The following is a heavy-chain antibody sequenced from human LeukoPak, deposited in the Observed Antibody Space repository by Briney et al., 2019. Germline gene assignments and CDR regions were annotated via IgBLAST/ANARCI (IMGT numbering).Heavy chain of an antibody. CDR1: GGSFSGYY. J-gene: IGHJ6*03. D-gene: IGHD6-6*01. CDR3: ATDSSSSDYYMDV. V-gene: IGHV4-34*01. Sequence: SETLSLTCAVYGGSFSGYYWSWIRQPPGKGLEWIGEINHSGSTNYNPSPKSRVTISVDTSKNQFSLKLSSVTAADTAVYYCATDSSSSDYYMDVWGKGTTVTVSS. CDR2: INHSGST.